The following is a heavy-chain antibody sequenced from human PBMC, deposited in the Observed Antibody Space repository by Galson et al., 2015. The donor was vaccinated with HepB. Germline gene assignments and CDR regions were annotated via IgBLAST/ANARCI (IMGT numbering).Heavy chain of an antibody. V-gene: IGHV4-59*08. CDR2: NYYSGSA. J-gene: IGHJ3*02. D-gene: IGHD2-21*02. CDR3: SRHLSYCGGDCYRGNGFDI. CDR1: GDSMRSYY. Sequence: ETLSLTCSVSGDSMRSYYWSWIRQPPGKALEWIGYNYYSGSANYNPSLKSRVTISVDMSKNQVSLDLRSVTAADTAMYFCSRHLSYCGGDCYRGNGFDIWGQGTVVTVSS.